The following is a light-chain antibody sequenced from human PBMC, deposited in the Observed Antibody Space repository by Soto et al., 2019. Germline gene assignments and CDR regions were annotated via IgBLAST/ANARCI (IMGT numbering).Light chain of an antibody. J-gene: IGLJ1*01. CDR1: HNENTG. V-gene: IGLV3-21*02. Sequence: SYELTQPPSVSVAPGQTAESSCVGDHNENTGVHWYQQKPGQAPVLVVYDDSDRPSEIPERFSGSNSGNTATLTISRVEAGDEADYYCQVWHSGSDQYVFGAGTKLTVL. CDR3: QVWHSGSDQYV. CDR2: DDS.